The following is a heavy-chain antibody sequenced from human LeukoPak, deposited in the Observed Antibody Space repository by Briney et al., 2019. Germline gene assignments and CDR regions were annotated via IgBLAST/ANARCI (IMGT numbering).Heavy chain of an antibody. D-gene: IGHD3-22*01. CDR3: ARDRYYYDSSGYTQLFDY. J-gene: IGHJ4*02. CDR2: IYTSGST. Sequence: NPSETLSLTCTVSGGSISSYYWSWIRQPAGKGLEWIGRIYTSGSTNYNPSLKSRVTMSVDTSKNQFSLKLSPVTAADTAVYYCARDRYYYDSSGYTQLFDYWGQGTLVTVSS. CDR1: GGSISSYY. V-gene: IGHV4-4*07.